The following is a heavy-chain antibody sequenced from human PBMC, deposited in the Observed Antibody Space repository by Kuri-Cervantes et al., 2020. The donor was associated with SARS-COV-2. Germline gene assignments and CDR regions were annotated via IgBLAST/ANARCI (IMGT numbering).Heavy chain of an antibody. CDR3: AKDWLPDDAFDI. D-gene: IGHD6-19*01. V-gene: IGHV4-30-2*01. CDR1: GGSISSGGYY. Sequence: SETLSLTCTVSGGSISSGGYYWSWIRQPPGMGMEWIGYIYHSGSTYYNPSLKSRATISVDRSKKQFSLKLSSVTAAYTAVYYCAKDWLPDDAFDIWGQGTMVTVSS. CDR2: IYHSGST. J-gene: IGHJ3*02.